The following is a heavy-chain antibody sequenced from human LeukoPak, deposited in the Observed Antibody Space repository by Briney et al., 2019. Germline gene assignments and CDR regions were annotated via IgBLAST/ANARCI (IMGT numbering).Heavy chain of an antibody. D-gene: IGHD1-26*01. CDR1: GGSFSGYY. Sequence: SETLSLTCAVYGGSFSGYYWSWIRQPPGKGLEWIGEINHSGSTNYNPSLKSRVTISVDTSKNQFSLKLSSVTAADTAIYYCARDFLGAGTVGATSGYWGQGTLVTVSS. CDR3: ARDFLGAGTVGATSGY. V-gene: IGHV4-34*01. CDR2: INHSGST. J-gene: IGHJ4*02.